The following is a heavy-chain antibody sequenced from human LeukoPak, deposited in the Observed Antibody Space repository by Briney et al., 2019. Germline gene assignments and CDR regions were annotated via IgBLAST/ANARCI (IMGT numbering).Heavy chain of an antibody. V-gene: IGHV4-38-2*02. CDR2: IYYTGGT. Sequence: SETLSLTCSVSGYSISSGYYWGWIRQPPGRGLEWIGSIYYTGGTLYNPSLKSRVSMSVDTSTNQFSLKLTSVTAADTAVYYCARDRTGRNTAQDDYWGQGTLVTVS. CDR3: ARDRTGRNTAQDDY. CDR1: GYSISSGYY. D-gene: IGHD5-18*01. J-gene: IGHJ4*02.